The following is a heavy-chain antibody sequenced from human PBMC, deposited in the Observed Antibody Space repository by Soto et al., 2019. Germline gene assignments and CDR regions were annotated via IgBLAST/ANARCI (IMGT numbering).Heavy chain of an antibody. CDR2: ISAYNGNT. V-gene: IGHV1-18*04. CDR1: GYTFTSYG. CDR3: ARGSPTVTTDYYYGMDV. Sequence: ASVKVSCKASGYTFTSYGISWVRQSPGQGLEWMGWISAYNGNTNYAQKLQGRVTMTTDTSTSTAYMELRSLRSDDTAVYYCARGSPTVTTDYYYGMDVWGQGTTVTVS. J-gene: IGHJ6*02. D-gene: IGHD4-17*01.